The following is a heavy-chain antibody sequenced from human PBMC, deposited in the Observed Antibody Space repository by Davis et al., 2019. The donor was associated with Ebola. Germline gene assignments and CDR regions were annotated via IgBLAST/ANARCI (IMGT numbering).Heavy chain of an antibody. CDR1: GYSFTTYW. D-gene: IGHD6-13*01. CDR3: ARLASSIAAAFY. V-gene: IGHV5-51*01. CDR2: IYPGDSDT. Sequence: GESLKISCKASGYSFTTYWIGWVRQMPVKGLEWMGIIYPGDSDTRYSPSFQGQVTISADKSISTAYLQWSSLKASDTAMYYCARLASSIAAAFYWGQGTLVTVSS. J-gene: IGHJ4*02.